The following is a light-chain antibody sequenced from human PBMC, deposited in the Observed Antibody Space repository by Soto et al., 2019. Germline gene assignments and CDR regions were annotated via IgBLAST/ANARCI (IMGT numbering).Light chain of an antibody. V-gene: IGKV3D-15*01. CDR3: QQYNDWIRT. CDR2: GAS. J-gene: IGKJ1*01. CDR1: QSVSSKC. Sequence: EFGLSKSPGILSLSPEQRATLSCRACQSVSSKCLAWYQQKPGHGPRLLIYGASSRATGIPARFSGSGSGTEFTLTISSLQSEDFAVYYCQQYNDWIRTFGQGTNVDIK.